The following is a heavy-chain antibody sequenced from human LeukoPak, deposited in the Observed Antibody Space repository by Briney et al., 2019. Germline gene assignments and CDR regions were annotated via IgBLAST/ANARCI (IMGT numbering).Heavy chain of an antibody. CDR2: ISTSSSPI. CDR1: GFTFSSYS. Sequence: GGSLRPSRVASGFTFSSYSMNWVRQAPGKGLEWVSYISTSSSPIYYADSVKGRFTISRDSAKNSLYLQMNSLRAEDTAIYYCARDASYYFDTSAPGYFDYWGQGTLVTVSS. D-gene: IGHD3-22*01. V-gene: IGHV3-48*01. CDR3: ARDASYYFDTSAPGYFDY. J-gene: IGHJ4*02.